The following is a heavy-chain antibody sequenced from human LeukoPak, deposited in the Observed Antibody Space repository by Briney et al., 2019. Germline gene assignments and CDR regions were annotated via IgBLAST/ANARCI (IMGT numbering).Heavy chain of an antibody. CDR2: IRYDGSNK. CDR1: EFTFSNYD. J-gene: IGHJ4*02. Sequence: GGSLRLSCAAFEFTFSNYDMHWVRQAPGKGLEWVALIRYDGSNKYYADPVKGRFTISRDNAKNSLYLQMNSLRAEDTAVYYCARDLRVIAIDYWGQGTLVTVSS. D-gene: IGHD2-21*01. V-gene: IGHV3-30*02. CDR3: ARDLRVIAIDY.